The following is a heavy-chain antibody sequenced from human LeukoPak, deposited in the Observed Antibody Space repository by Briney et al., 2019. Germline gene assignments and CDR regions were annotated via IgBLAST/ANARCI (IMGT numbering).Heavy chain of an antibody. Sequence: SVKVSCKASGGTFSSYAISWVRQAPGQGLEWMGGIIPIFGTANYAQRFQGRVTITADESTSTAYMELSSLRSEDTAVYYCATAHDYGERTYYYYYMDVWGKGTTVTVSS. CDR3: ATAHDYGERTYYYYYMDV. V-gene: IGHV1-69*01. D-gene: IGHD4-17*01. CDR2: IIPIFGTA. J-gene: IGHJ6*03. CDR1: GGTFSSYA.